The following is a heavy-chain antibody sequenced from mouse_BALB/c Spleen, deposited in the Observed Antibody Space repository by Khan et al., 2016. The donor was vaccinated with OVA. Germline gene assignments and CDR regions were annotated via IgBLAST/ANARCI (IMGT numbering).Heavy chain of an antibody. J-gene: IGHJ3*01. Sequence: VQLKESGPGLVKPSQSLSLTCTVTGYSFTSYYAWYWLRPSPGSILEWMGYRSYSGSTTYNASIKSRISITRDTSKNQFFLQLNSVTTEDTATYYCARWLTYWGQGTLVTVSA. CDR1: GYSFTSYYA. CDR2: RSYSGST. CDR3: ARWLTY. V-gene: IGHV3-2*02.